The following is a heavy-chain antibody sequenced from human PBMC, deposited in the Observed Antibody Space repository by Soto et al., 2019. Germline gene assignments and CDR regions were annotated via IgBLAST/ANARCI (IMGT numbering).Heavy chain of an antibody. CDR2: FSATSENT. D-gene: IGHD6-19*01. CDR1: GFFFSSYT. J-gene: IGHJ4*02. V-gene: IGHV3-23*01. CDR3: AKARDQQWVRLPFDY. Sequence: EVQLLESGGGLVQPGGSLRLSCVGSGFFFSSYTMTWVRQAPGKGLEWVSSFSATSENTYYADSVRGRFIISRDNSKNTLFLQMNSLTAEDTAMYYCAKARDQQWVRLPFDYWGQGILVIVSS.